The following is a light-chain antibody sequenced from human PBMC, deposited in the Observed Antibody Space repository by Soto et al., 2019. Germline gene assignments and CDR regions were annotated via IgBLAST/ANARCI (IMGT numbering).Light chain of an antibody. J-gene: IGLJ1*01. V-gene: IGLV2-14*01. CDR3: TSYTSSSTLDV. Sequence: QSVLTQPASVSGSPGQSITISCTGTSSDVGGYNSVSWYRQDPGEAPKLMIYDVTNRPSGVSNRFSGSKSGHTASLTISGLQSEDEADYFCTSYTSSSTLDVFGTGTKGTVL. CDR1: SSDVGGYNS. CDR2: DVT.